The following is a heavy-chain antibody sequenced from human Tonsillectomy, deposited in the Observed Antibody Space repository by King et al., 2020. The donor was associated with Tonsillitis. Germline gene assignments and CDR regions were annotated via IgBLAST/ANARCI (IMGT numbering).Heavy chain of an antibody. V-gene: IGHV3-33*05. CDR1: GFTFSSYG. CDR2: ISDDESNK. Sequence: VQLVESGGGVVQPGRSLRLSCAASGFTFSSYGMHWVRQAPGKGLEWVAVISDDESNKYYADSVEGRFTISRDNSKNTLYLQMNSLIAEDTAVYYCARMARYYDSSGYSYWFAPWGQGTLVTVSS. CDR3: ARMARYYDSSGYSYWFAP. J-gene: IGHJ5*02. D-gene: IGHD3-22*01.